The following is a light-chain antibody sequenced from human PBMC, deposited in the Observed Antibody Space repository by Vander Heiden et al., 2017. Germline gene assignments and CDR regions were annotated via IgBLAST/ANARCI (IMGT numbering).Light chain of an antibody. CDR1: SSNIGSNY. V-gene: IGLV1-47*01. CDR3: AAWDDSLTATV. J-gene: IGLJ3*02. Sequence: QSVLTQPPSASGTPGQRVTISCSGSSSNIGSNYVYWYQQLLGTAPKLLIYRNNQRPSGVPDRFSGSKSGTSASLAISGLRSEDEADYYCAAWDDSLTATVFGGGTKLTVL. CDR2: RNN.